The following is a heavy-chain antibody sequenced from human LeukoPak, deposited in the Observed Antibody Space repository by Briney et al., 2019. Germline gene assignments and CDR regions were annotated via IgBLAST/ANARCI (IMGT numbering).Heavy chain of an antibody. CDR3: ARNGFCSGDYRYGYYYYMDL. CDR1: GGSFSGYY. J-gene: IGHJ6*03. Sequence: PSETLSLTCAVYGGSFSGYYWSWIRQPPGKGLEWIGEINHSGSTNYNPSLKSRVTISVDTSKNQFSLKLSSVTAADTAVYYCARNGFCSGDYRYGYYYYMDLWGKGTTVTVSS. V-gene: IGHV4-34*01. CDR2: INHSGST. D-gene: IGHD2-15*01.